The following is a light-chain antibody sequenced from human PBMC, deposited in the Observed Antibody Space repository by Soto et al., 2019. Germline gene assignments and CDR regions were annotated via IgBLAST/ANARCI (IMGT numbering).Light chain of an antibody. J-gene: IGKJ2*01. CDR3: QQYNNWPPRYT. Sequence: ELVMTQSPATLSVSPGERATLSCRASQSVTNNLAWYQQKPGQPPKLVLYGVSTRAAGIPARFNGSGSGTEFTLTISSLQSEDFVVYYCQQYNNWPPRYTFGQGTKLEIK. V-gene: IGKV3D-15*01. CDR1: QSVTNN. CDR2: GVS.